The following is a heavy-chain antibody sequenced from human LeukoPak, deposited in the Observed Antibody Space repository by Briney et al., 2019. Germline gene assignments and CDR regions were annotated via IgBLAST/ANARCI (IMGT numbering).Heavy chain of an antibody. D-gene: IGHD3-22*01. CDR1: GFTFSSYW. CDR2: INSDGSST. J-gene: IGHJ6*03. CDR3: ARGPSLHYYDSSGYYYYYMDV. Sequence: PGGSLRLSCAASGFTFSSYWMHWVRQAPGKGLVWVSRINSDGSSTSYADSVKGRFTISRDNAKNTLYLQMNSLRAEDTAVYYCARGPSLHYYDSSGYYYYYMDVWGKGTTVTISS. V-gene: IGHV3-74*01.